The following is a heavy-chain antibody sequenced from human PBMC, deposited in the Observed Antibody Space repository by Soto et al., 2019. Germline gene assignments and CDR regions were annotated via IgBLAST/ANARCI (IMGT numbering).Heavy chain of an antibody. CDR2: IYYSGRT. CDR1: GGSISSSSYY. CDR3: AKDIVVVVAATPSLMGPGGVYYWFDP. D-gene: IGHD2-15*01. Sequence: QLQLQESGPGLVKPSETLSLTCTVSGGSISSSSYYWGWIRQPPGKGMEWIGSIYYSGRTYYNRSLKCRVHISVDTSKNPFSLKLRSVTAADTAVYYGAKDIVVVVAATPSLMGPGGVYYWFDPWGQGTLVTVSS. V-gene: IGHV4-39*02. J-gene: IGHJ5*02.